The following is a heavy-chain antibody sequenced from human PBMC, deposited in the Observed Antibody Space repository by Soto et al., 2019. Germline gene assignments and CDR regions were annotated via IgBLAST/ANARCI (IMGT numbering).Heavy chain of an antibody. CDR1: GGSISSYY. V-gene: IGHV4-59*01. CDR3: ARYGGYSYGVDY. CDR2: IYYSGST. J-gene: IGHJ4*01. D-gene: IGHD5-18*01. Sequence: SETLSLTCPVSGGSISSYYWSWIRQPPGKGLEWIGYIYYSGSTNYNPSLKSRVTISVDTSKNQFSLKLSSVTAADTAVYYCARYGGYSYGVDYWGQEPWSPSPQ.